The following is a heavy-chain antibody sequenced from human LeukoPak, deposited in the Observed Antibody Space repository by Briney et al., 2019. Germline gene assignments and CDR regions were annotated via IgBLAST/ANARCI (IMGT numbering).Heavy chain of an antibody. CDR1: GFTFSSYE. CDR3: ARVHLGYCSGGSCWGVDYYYYYMDV. V-gene: IGHV3-48*03. D-gene: IGHD2-15*01. CDR2: ISSSGSPI. Sequence: GGSLRLSCAASGFTFSSYEVNWVRQAPGKGLEWVSYISSSGSPIYYADSVKGRFTISRDNAKNSLHLQMNSLRAEDTAVYYCARVHLGYCSGGSCWGVDYYYYYMDVWGKGTTVTVSS. J-gene: IGHJ6*03.